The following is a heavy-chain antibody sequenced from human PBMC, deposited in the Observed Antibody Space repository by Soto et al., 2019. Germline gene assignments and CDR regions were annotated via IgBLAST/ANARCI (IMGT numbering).Heavy chain of an antibody. Sequence: EVHLLASGGGLVQPGGSLRLSCAASGFTFSSYAVSWVRQAPGKGLEWVSSISGNGGSTYDTDSVQGRFTISRDNSKNTLFLQMNSLRVEDTAVYFCAKARTVNYWRWRGDFDYWGQGTLFTFSS. J-gene: IGHJ4*02. V-gene: IGHV3-23*01. CDR2: ISGNGGST. D-gene: IGHD1-1*01. CDR3: AKARTVNYWRWRGDFDY. CDR1: GFTFSSYA.